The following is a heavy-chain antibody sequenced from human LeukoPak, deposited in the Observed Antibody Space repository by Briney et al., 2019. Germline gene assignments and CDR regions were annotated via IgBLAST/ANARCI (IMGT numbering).Heavy chain of an antibody. V-gene: IGHV3-11*04. CDR2: ISSSGVSI. CDR3: ARDHDYGDYDS. J-gene: IGHJ5*01. D-gene: IGHD4-17*01. CDR1: GFSFSDYY. Sequence: GGSLRLSCAASGFSFSDYYISWIRQAPGRGLEWISYISSSGVSIHYADSVKGRFTVSRYNTEKLVYLQMNSLRVEDTAVYYCARDHDYGDYDSWGQGTLVTVSS.